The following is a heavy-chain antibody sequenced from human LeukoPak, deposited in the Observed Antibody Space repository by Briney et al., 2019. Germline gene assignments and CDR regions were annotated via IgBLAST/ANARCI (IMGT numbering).Heavy chain of an antibody. D-gene: IGHD3-3*01. CDR1: GFTFSSYS. V-gene: IGHV3-30*03. Sequence: GSLRLSCAASGFTFSSYSMNWVRQAPGKGLEWVALISYDANIGSNKYYADSVKGRFTISRDNSKNTLYLQMNSLRAEDTAVYYCARDGGYDFWSGYYQDYWGQGTLVTVSS. CDR2: ISYDANIGSNK. CDR3: ARDGGYDFWSGYYQDY. J-gene: IGHJ4*02.